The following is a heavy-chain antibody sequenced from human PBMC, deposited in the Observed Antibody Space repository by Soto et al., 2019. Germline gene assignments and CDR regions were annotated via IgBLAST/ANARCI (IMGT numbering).Heavy chain of an antibody. V-gene: IGHV4-34*01. CDR2: INHSGST. CDR1: GGSFSGYY. J-gene: IGHJ6*02. CDR3: ARVKLSQSTFYYYYGLNV. Sequence: SQTLSLTCAVYGGSFSGYYWSWIRQPPGKGLEWIGEINHSGSTNYNPSLKSRVTISVDTSKNQFSLKLSFVTAADTAAYYCARVKLSQSTFYYYYGLNVWGQGTTVTVSS.